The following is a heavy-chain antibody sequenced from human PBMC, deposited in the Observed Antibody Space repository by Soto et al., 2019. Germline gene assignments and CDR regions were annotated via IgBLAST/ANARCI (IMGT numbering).Heavy chain of an antibody. CDR1: GGSISSYY. J-gene: IGHJ4*02. V-gene: IGHV4-59*12. CDR2: IYYSGST. D-gene: IGHD6-6*01. CDR3: ARVRRRSSSSFGFDY. Sequence: QVQLQESGPGLVKPSETLSLTCTVSGGSISSYYWSWIRQPPGKGLEWIGYIYYSGSTHYDPSLKSRVTRSIDTPKNQFSLKLSSVTAADTAVYYCARVRRRSSSSFGFDYWGQGTLVTVSS.